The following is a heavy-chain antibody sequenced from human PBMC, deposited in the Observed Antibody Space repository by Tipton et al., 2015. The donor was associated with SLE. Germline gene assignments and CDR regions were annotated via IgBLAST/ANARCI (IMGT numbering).Heavy chain of an antibody. CDR2: IYYSGST. V-gene: IGHV4-59*08. CDR3: ARRMVFGGYYFDY. J-gene: IGHJ4*02. Sequence: TLSLTCTVSGGSISSYYWSWIRQPPGKGLEWIGYIYYSGSTNYNPSLKSRVTISVDTSKNQFSLKLSSVTAADTAVYYCARRMVFGGYYFDYWGQGTLVTVSS. D-gene: IGHD3-10*02. CDR1: GGSISSYY.